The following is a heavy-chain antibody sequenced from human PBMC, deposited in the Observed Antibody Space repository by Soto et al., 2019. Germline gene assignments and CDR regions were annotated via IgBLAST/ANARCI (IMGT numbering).Heavy chain of an antibody. CDR2: IYPGDSET. D-gene: IGHD3-22*01. J-gene: IGHJ4*02. Sequence: GESLKISCKGSGYSFTSYWIAWVRQMPGKGLEWMGIIYPGDSETRYSPPFQGQVTISADKSISTAYLQWSSLKASDNAMYYFARPAGQSSGYYYPIFWWFGYGGQGPLVPVSP. V-gene: IGHV5-51*01. CDR1: GYSFTSYW. CDR3: ARPAGQSSGYYYPIFWWFGY.